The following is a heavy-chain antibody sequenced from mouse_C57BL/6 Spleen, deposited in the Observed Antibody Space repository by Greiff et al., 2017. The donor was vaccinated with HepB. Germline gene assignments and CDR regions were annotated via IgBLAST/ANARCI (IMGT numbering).Heavy chain of an antibody. CDR2: ISSGGDYI. CDR3: TRDSHGSHYFDY. V-gene: IGHV5-9-1*02. Sequence: EVMLVESGEGLVKPGGSLKLSCAASGFTFSSYAMSWVRQTPEKRLEWVAYISSGGDYIYYADTVKGRFTISRDNARNTLYLQMSSLKSEDTAMYYCTRDSHGSHYFDYWGQGTTLTVSS. D-gene: IGHD2-2*01. CDR1: GFTFSSYA. J-gene: IGHJ2*01.